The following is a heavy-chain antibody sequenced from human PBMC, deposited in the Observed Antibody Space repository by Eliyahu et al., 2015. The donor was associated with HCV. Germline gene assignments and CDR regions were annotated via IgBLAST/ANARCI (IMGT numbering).Heavy chain of an antibody. CDR3: ARDWIAAAGIFYYYYGMDV. J-gene: IGHJ6*02. CDR2: INPSGGST. CDR1: GYXXTSYY. D-gene: IGHD6-13*01. V-gene: IGHV1-46*01. Sequence: QVQLVQSGAEXKKPGASVKVSCKASGYXXTSYYMHWVRQAPGQGLEWMGIINPSGGSTSYAQKFQGRVTMTRDTSTSTVYMELSSLRSEDTAVYYCARDWIAAAGIFYYYYGMDVWGQGTTVTVSS.